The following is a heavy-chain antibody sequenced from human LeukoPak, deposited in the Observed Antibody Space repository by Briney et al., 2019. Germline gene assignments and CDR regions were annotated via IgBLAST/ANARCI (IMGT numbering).Heavy chain of an antibody. CDR3: ARHIWAVVGTLHAFTI. J-gene: IGHJ3*02. V-gene: IGHV4-59*08. Sequence: SSETLSLTCTVSGGSISSYYWSWIRQPPGKGLEWIGYIYYSWSTNYNPSLKSRVTISVDTSKNQFSLKLSSVTAADTAVYYCARHIWAVVGTLHAFTIWGQGTMVSVSS. CDR1: GGSISSYY. CDR2: IYYSWST. D-gene: IGHD6-19*01.